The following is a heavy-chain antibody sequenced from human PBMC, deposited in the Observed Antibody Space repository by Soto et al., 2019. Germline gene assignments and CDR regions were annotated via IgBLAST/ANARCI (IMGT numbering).Heavy chain of an antibody. D-gene: IGHD6-13*01. CDR3: ARDWYQAPTSSNWYVDY. J-gene: IGHJ4*02. CDR2: IYYDGSNK. V-gene: IGHV3-33*01. CDR1: GFTFSSYG. Sequence: QVQLVESGGGVVQPGRSLRLSCAASGFTFSSYGMHWVRQAPGKGLEWVALIYYDGSNKYYADSVKGRFTISRDNSKNTLYLQMNSLRAEDTAVYYCARDWYQAPTSSNWYVDYWGQGTLVTVSS.